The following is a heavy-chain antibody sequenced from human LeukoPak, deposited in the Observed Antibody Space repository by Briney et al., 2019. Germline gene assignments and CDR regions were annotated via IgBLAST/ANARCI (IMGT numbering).Heavy chain of an antibody. J-gene: IGHJ4*02. CDR3: ARGCSGGSCYDY. Sequence: PSETLSLTCPVSGGSISSSSYYWAWIRQPPGKGLEWIGYIYYSGSTNYNPSLKSRVTISVDTSKNQFSLKLSSVTAADTAVYYCARGCSGGSCYDYWGQGTLVTVSS. D-gene: IGHD2-15*01. CDR1: GGSISSSSYY. V-gene: IGHV4-61*05. CDR2: IYYSGST.